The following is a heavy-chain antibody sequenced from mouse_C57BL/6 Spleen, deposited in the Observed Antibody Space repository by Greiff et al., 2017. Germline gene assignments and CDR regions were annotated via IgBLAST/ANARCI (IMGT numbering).Heavy chain of an antibody. CDR3: ARSHYGSRAYYAMDY. D-gene: IGHD1-1*01. Sequence: VQLKQSGPELVKPGASVKISCKASGYSFTDYNMNWVKQSNGKSLEWIGVINPNYGTTSYNQKFKGKATLTVDQSSSTAYMQLNSLTSEDSAVYYCARSHYGSRAYYAMDYWGQGTSVTVSS. J-gene: IGHJ4*01. CDR2: INPNYGTT. V-gene: IGHV1-39*01. CDR1: GYSFTDYN.